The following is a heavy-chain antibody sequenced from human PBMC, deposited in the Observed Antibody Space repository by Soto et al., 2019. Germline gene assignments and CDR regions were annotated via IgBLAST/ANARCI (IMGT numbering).Heavy chain of an antibody. CDR1: GGSVSSGHFY. V-gene: IGHV4-61*01. CDR2: IYYSGST. CDR3: ARSGSGSGWL. D-gene: IGHD6-19*01. Sequence: LSLTCTVSGGSVSSGHFYWSWIRQPPGKGLEWIGYIYYSGSTKYNPSLRSRVTILVDTSKNQLSPKLTSVTAADTAVYYCARSGSGSGWLGGQGTLVTVSS. J-gene: IGHJ4*02.